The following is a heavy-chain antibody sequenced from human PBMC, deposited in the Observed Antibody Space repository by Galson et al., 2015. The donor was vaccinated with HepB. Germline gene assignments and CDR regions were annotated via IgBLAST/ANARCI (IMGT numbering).Heavy chain of an antibody. J-gene: IGHJ3*02. D-gene: IGHD4-23*01. CDR3: ARTGDGGNPGLGAFDI. Sequence: SGAEVKKPGESLKISCKGSGYSFTSCWIGWVRQMPGKGLEWMGIIYPGDSDTRYSPSFQGQVTISADKSISTAYLQWSSLKASDTAMYYCARTGDGGNPGLGAFDIWGQGTMVTVSS. CDR1: GYSFTSCW. V-gene: IGHV5-51*01. CDR2: IYPGDSDT.